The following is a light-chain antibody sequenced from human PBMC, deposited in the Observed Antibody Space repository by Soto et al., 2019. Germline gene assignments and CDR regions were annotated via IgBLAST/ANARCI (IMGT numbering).Light chain of an antibody. CDR3: QQYGSSPRT. J-gene: IGKJ1*01. V-gene: IGKV3-20*01. Sequence: EIVLTQSPGSLSLSPGERGTLSCRASQSASSSYLAWYQQKPGQAPRLLIYGASSRATGIPDRFSGSGSGTDLTLTISRLEPEDFAVYYCQQYGSSPRTFGQGTKVEIK. CDR2: GAS. CDR1: QSASSSY.